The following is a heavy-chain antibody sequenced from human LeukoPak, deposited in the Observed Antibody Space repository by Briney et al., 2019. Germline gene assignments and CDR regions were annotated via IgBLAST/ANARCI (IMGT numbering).Heavy chain of an antibody. V-gene: IGHV1-2*02. Sequence: ASVKVSCKASGYTFTGYYMHWVRQAPGQGLEWMGWINPNSGGTNYAQKFQGKVTMTRDTSISTAYMELSRLRSDDTAVYYCARDRRYCSSTSCYGALGYWGQGTLVTVSS. CDR1: GYTFTGYY. D-gene: IGHD2-2*01. CDR3: ARDRRYCSSTSCYGALGY. CDR2: INPNSGGT. J-gene: IGHJ4*02.